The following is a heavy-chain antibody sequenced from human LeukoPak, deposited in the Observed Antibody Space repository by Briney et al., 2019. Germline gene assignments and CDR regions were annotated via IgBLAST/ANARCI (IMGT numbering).Heavy chain of an antibody. V-gene: IGHV1-69*04. CDR3: AREPSSTSDY. CDR1: GGTFSSYA. Sequence: SVKVSCKASGGTFSSYAISWVRQAPGQGLEWMGRIIPILGIANYAQKFQGRVTITADKSTSTAYMELSSLRSGDTAVYYCAREPSSTSDYWGQGTLVTVSS. J-gene: IGHJ4*02. CDR2: IIPILGIA. D-gene: IGHD2-2*01.